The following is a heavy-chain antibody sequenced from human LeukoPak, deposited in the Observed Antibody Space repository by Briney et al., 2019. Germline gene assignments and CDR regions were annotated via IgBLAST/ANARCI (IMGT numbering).Heavy chain of an antibody. Sequence: SETLSLTCNVSGGSISSSSYYWGWIRQSPGKGLEWIGDVYYSGRTYDKNPALESRVTISIATSKSQFSLKLSSVSAADTAIYYCASVGKLGYYFDFWGQGTLVTVSS. CDR1: GGSISSSSYY. D-gene: IGHD7-27*01. V-gene: IGHV4-39*01. CDR3: ASVGKLGYYFDF. J-gene: IGHJ4*02. CDR2: VYYSGRT.